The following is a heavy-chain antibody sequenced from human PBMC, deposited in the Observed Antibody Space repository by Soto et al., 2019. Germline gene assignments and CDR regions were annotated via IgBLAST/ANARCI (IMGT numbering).Heavy chain of an antibody. J-gene: IGHJ4*02. CDR2: IYYSGST. V-gene: IGHV4-31*03. CDR1: GGSISSGGYY. Sequence: SETLSLTCTVSGGSISSGGYYWSWIRQHPGKGLEWIGYIYYSGSTYYNPSLKSRVTISVDTSKNQFSLKLSSVTAADTAVYYCARTLRFLEWLLSALVDWGQGTLVTVSS. D-gene: IGHD3-3*01. CDR3: ARTLRFLEWLLSALVD.